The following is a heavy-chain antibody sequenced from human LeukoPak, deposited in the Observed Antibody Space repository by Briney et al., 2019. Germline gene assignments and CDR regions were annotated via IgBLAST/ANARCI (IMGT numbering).Heavy chain of an antibody. J-gene: IGHJ4*02. CDR2: IYYSGST. V-gene: IGHV4-39*07. Sequence: SETLSLTCTVSGGSISSSSHYWGWIRQPPGKGLEWIGNIYYSGSTYYKSSLKSRVTISVDTSKNQFSLKLSSVTAADTAMYYCARLHCNGGNGCIDYWGQGILVTVSS. CDR3: ARLHCNGGNGCIDY. CDR1: GGSISSSSHY. D-gene: IGHD2-15*01.